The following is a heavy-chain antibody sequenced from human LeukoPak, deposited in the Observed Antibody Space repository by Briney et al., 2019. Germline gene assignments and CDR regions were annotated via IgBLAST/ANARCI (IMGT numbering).Heavy chain of an antibody. CDR3: AKDYATYYYDSSGLGDY. Sequence: GGSLRLSCAASGFTFSSYGMHWVRQARGKGREWVAFIRYDGSNKYYADSVKGGFTISRDNSKNTLYLQMNRLRAEDTAVYYCAKDYATYYYDSSGLGDYWGQGTLVTVSS. D-gene: IGHD3-22*01. J-gene: IGHJ4*02. CDR1: GFTFSSYG. V-gene: IGHV3-30*02. CDR2: IRYDGSNK.